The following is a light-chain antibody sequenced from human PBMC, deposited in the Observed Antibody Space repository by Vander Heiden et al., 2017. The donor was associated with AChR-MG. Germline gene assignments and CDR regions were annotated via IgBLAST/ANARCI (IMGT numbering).Light chain of an antibody. J-gene: IGLJ3*02. CDR2: DVS. Sequence: QSSLTQPRSLSGSPGQSVTISCTGTSSDVGGYNYVSWYQQHPGKAPKLMSDDVSKRPSGVPDRFSGSKSGNTAYLSISGLQAEDEADYYCCSYAGSYTFWVFGGGTKLTVL. V-gene: IGLV2-11*01. CDR1: SSDVGGYNY. CDR3: CSYAGSYTFWV.